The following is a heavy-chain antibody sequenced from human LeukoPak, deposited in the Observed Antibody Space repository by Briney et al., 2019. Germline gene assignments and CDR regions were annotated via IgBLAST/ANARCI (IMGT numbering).Heavy chain of an antibody. D-gene: IGHD6-19*01. Sequence: GRSLRLSCAASGFTFSSYGMHWVRQAPGKGLEWVAVIWYDGSNKYYADSVKGRFTISRDNSKNTLYLRMNSLRAEDTAVYYCARGKQWLESYYFDYWGQGTLVTVSS. CDR3: ARGKQWLESYYFDY. CDR1: GFTFSSYG. V-gene: IGHV3-33*01. J-gene: IGHJ4*02. CDR2: IWYDGSNK.